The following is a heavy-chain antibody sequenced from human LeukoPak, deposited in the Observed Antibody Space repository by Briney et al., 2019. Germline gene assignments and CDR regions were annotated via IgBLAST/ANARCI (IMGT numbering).Heavy chain of an antibody. J-gene: IGHJ4*02. CDR2: IIPIFGTA. CDR3: ARTAETIYYYDSSGYEPTFDY. D-gene: IGHD3-22*01. V-gene: IGHV1-69*05. CDR1: GGTFSSYA. Sequence: SVKVSCKASGGTFSSYAISWVRQAPGQGLEWMGRIIPIFGTANYAQKFQGRVTITTDESTSTAYMELSSLRSEDTAVYYCARTAETIYYYDSSGYEPTFDYWGQGTLVTVSS.